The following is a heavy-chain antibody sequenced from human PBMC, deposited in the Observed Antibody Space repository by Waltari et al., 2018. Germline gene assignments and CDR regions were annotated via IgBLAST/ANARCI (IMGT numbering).Heavy chain of an antibody. CDR1: GGSISSYY. CDR2: IYYSGST. Sequence: QVQLQESGPGLVKPSETLSLTCTVSGGSISSYYWSWIRQPPGKGLEWIGYIYYSGSTNYNPPLKSRVTISVDTSKNQFSLKLSSVTAADTAVYYCAREGGFKALDYWGQGTLVTVSS. J-gene: IGHJ4*02. CDR3: AREGGFKALDY. D-gene: IGHD1-26*01. V-gene: IGHV4-59*01.